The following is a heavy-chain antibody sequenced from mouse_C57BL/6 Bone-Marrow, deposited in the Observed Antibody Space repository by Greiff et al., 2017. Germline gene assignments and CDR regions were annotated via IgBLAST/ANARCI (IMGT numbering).Heavy chain of an antibody. CDR3: ARGE. CDR1: GFTFSDYG. J-gene: IGHJ3*02. Sequence: EVQGVESGGGLVKPGGSLKLSCAASGFTFSDYGMHWVRQAPGQGLEWVGYISSGSGTIYYADTVKGRFTISRDKAKNTLFMQISSLRSEDATVYYCARGEWGQGTLVTVSA. CDR2: ISSGSGTI. V-gene: IGHV5-17*01.